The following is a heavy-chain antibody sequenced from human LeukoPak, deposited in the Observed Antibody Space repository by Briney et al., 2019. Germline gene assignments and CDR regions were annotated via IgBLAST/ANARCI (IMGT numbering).Heavy chain of an antibody. Sequence: SETLSLTCAVYGGSFSGYYWSWIRQPPGKGLEWIGEINHSGSTNYNPSLKSRVTISVDTPQNQFSLQLRSVTAADTAVYFCARRDLIYGDSTLDYWGQGTLVTVSP. CDR3: ARRDLIYGDSTLDY. CDR1: GGSFSGYY. V-gene: IGHV4-34*01. D-gene: IGHD2-21*02. CDR2: INHSGST. J-gene: IGHJ4*02.